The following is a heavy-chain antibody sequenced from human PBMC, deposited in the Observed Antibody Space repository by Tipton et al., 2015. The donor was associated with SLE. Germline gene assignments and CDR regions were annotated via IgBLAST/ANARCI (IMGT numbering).Heavy chain of an antibody. J-gene: IGHJ2*01. CDR3: ARRGVGATYWYFDL. D-gene: IGHD1-26*01. CDR1: GYSVRSGYY. CDR2: IYHSGST. V-gene: IGHV4-38-2*02. Sequence: TLSLTCTVSGYSVRSGYYWGWIRQPPGKGLEWIGSIYHSGSTYYNPSLKNRVTISLDTSKNQFSLKLSSVTAADTAVYYCARRGVGATYWYFDLWGRGTLVTVSS.